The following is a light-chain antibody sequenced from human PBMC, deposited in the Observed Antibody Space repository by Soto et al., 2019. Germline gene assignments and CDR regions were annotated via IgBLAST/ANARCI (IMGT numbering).Light chain of an antibody. CDR2: SNN. Sequence: QSVLTQPPSASGTPGQRVTISCFGGSPNIGSNTVYWYQQHPGTAPKLLIYSNNQRPSGVPDRFSGSRSGTSASLAISGLQSEDEADYYCAAWDDSLKGYVFGTGTKLTVL. CDR3: AAWDDSLKGYV. V-gene: IGLV1-44*01. J-gene: IGLJ1*01. CDR1: SPNIGSNT.